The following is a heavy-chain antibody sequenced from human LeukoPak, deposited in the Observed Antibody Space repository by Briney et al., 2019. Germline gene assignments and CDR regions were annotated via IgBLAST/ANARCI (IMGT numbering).Heavy chain of an antibody. V-gene: IGHV3-66*01. CDR1: GFTVSSNY. J-gene: IGHJ4*02. Sequence: GGSLRLSCAASGFTVSSNYMSWVRQAPGKGLEWVSVIYSGGSTYYADSVKGRFTISGDNSKNTLYLQMNSLRAEDTAVYYCAKDRYFDWLFDYWGQGTLVTVSS. D-gene: IGHD3-9*01. CDR3: AKDRYFDWLFDY. CDR2: IYSGGST.